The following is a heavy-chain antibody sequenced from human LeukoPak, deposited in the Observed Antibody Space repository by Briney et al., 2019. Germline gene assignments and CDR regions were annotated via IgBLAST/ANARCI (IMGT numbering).Heavy chain of an antibody. CDR1: GFTVSSNS. D-gene: IGHD2-15*01. Sequence: GGSLRLSSTVSGFTVSSNSWSWVRQAPGKGLEWVSFIYSGGNTHYSDSVKGRFTISRDNSKNTLYLQMNSLRAEDTAIYYCARRAGEYSHPYDYWGQGTLVTVSS. V-gene: IGHV3-53*01. CDR2: IYSGGNT. CDR3: ARRAGEYSHPYDY. J-gene: IGHJ4*02.